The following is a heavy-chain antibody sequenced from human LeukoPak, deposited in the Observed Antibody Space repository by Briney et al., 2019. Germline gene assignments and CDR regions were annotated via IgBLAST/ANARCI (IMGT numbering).Heavy chain of an antibody. CDR1: GFSLSTSGMC. CDR2: IDWDDDK. J-gene: IGHJ4*02. D-gene: IGHD1-26*01. CDR3: ARTHRKWELLGETYYFDY. V-gene: IGHV2-70*11. Sequence: SGPALLKPTQTLTLTCTFSGFSLSTSGMCVSWIRQPPGKALEWLARIDWDDDKYYSTSLKTRLTISKDTSKNQVVLTMTNMDPVDTATYYCARTHRKWELLGETYYFDYWGQGTLVTVSP.